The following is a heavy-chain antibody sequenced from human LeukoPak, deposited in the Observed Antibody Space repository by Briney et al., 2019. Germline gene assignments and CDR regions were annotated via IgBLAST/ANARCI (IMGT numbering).Heavy chain of an antibody. V-gene: IGHV4-39*07. Sequence: SETLSLTCTVSGGSISSSSYYWGWIRQPPGKGLEWIGSIYYSGSTYYNPSLKSRVTISVDTSKNQFSLRLSSVTAADTAVYYCARVGRYCSGGSCYGENWFDPWGQGTLVTVSS. J-gene: IGHJ5*02. CDR1: GGSISSSSYY. CDR2: IYYSGST. CDR3: ARVGRYCSGGSCYGENWFDP. D-gene: IGHD2-15*01.